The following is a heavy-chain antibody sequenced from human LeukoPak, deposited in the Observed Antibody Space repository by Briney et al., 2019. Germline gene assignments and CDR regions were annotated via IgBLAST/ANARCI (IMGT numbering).Heavy chain of an antibody. V-gene: IGHV3-30*18. CDR3: AKDQRHGSGSFYFDY. D-gene: IGHD3-10*01. Sequence: PGRSLRLSCAASGFTFSSYGIHWVRQAPGKGLEWVAVISYDGSNKYYADSVKGRFTISRDNSKNTLYLQMNSLRAEDTAVYYCAKDQRHGSGSFYFDYWGQGTLVTVSS. CDR1: GFTFSSYG. J-gene: IGHJ4*02. CDR2: ISYDGSNK.